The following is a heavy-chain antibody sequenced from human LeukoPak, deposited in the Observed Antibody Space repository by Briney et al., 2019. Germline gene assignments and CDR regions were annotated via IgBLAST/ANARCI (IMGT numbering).Heavy chain of an antibody. V-gene: IGHV5-51*01. CDR3: ARLEWELRPLDY. CDR2: IYPGDSDT. Sequence: GASLQISCQGSGYSFTSYWIGWVRQLPGKGLEWMGIIYPGDSDTRYSPSFQGQVTISADKSISTAYLQWSSLKASDTAMYYCARLEWELRPLDYWGQGTLVTVSS. D-gene: IGHD1-26*01. CDR1: GYSFTSYW. J-gene: IGHJ4*02.